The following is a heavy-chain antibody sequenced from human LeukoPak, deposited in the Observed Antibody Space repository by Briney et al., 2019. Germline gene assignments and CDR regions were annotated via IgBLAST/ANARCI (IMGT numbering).Heavy chain of an antibody. CDR1: GGTFSSYA. Sequence: SVNVSCKASGGTFSSYAISWVRQAPGQGLEWMGGIIPIFGTANYAQKFQGRVTITADKSTSTAYMELSSLRSEDTAVYYCARELGYGYGSFDYWGQGTLVTVSS. D-gene: IGHD5-18*01. V-gene: IGHV1-69*06. CDR2: IIPIFGTA. J-gene: IGHJ4*02. CDR3: ARELGYGYGSFDY.